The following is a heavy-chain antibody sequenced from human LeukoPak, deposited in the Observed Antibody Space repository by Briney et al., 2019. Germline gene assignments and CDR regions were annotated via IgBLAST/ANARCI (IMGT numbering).Heavy chain of an antibody. CDR2: LYHSGNS. J-gene: IGHJ3*02. D-gene: IGHD3-10*01. V-gene: IGHV4-39*02. CDR1: GGSITTTYY. Sequence: SETLSLTCSVSGGSITTTYYWSWIRQPPGGGLEWIASLYHSGNSNYNPSLKSRVTMSVDTSKNQFSLQLTSMTAADTAVYYCARGTHYYGSGSYSDAFDIWGQGTMVTVSS. CDR3: ARGTHYYGSGSYSDAFDI.